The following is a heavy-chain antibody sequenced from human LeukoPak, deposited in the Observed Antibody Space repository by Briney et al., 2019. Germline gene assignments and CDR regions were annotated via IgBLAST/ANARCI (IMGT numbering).Heavy chain of an antibody. CDR3: ARDVATMTSDFQH. V-gene: IGHV1-46*01. CDR1: GYTFTSYY. Sequence: GASVKVSCKASGYTFTSYYMLWVRQAPGQGLEWMGIINPSGGSTSYAQKFQGRVTMTRDTSTSTVYMELSSLRSEDTAVYYCARDVATMTSDFQHWGQGTLVTVSS. CDR2: INPSGGST. D-gene: IGHD3-22*01. J-gene: IGHJ1*01.